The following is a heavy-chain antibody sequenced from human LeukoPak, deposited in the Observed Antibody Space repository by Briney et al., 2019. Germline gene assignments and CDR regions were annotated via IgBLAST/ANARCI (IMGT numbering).Heavy chain of an antibody. J-gene: IGHJ2*01. CDR2: NYYSGTT. Sequence: PSETLSLTCTVSGGAISTEYWSWIRQPPGKGLQWIGYNYYSGTTNYSPSLKSRVTMSVDTTKNQFSLKLTSVTAADTAVYYCARGPTSEYEPLTWYFDLWGRGTLVTVSS. CDR3: ARGPTSEYEPLTWYFDL. D-gene: IGHD6-6*01. V-gene: IGHV4-59*01. CDR1: GGAISTEY.